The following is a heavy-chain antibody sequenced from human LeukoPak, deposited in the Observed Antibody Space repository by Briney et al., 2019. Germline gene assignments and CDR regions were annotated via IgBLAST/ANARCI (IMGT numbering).Heavy chain of an antibody. Sequence: PGGSLRLSCAASGFTVSSNYMSWVRQAPGKGLEWVSVIYSGGSTYYADSVKGRFTISRDNSKNTLYLQMNSLRAEDTAVYYCAKIVVVPAASDAFDIWGQGTMVTVSS. J-gene: IGHJ3*02. V-gene: IGHV3-66*01. CDR3: AKIVVVPAASDAFDI. CDR2: IYSGGST. CDR1: GFTVSSNY. D-gene: IGHD2-2*01.